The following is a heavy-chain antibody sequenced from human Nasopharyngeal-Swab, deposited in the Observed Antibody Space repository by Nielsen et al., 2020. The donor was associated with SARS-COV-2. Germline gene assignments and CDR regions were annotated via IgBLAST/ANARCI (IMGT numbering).Heavy chain of an antibody. CDR3: TRSYDYVWGSYRKS. CDR2: IRSKAYGGTT. J-gene: IGHJ5*02. V-gene: IGHV3-49*02. D-gene: IGHD3-16*02. Sequence: WIRQPPGKGLEWVGFIRSKAYGGTTEYAASVKGRFTILRDDSKSIAYLQMNSLKTEDTAVYYCTRSYDYVWGSYRKSWGQGTLATVSS.